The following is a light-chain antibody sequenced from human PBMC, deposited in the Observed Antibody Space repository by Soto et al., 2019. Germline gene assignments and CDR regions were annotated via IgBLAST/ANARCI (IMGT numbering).Light chain of an antibody. CDR1: QSVSSKS. CDR2: AAS. J-gene: IGKJ3*01. Sequence: EIVLTQSPGTLSLSPGERATLSCRASQSVSSKSLAWYQQKPGQAPRLLMYAASSRATEIPDMFSSSGSGKDFTLTISRLEPEDFAVYYCHQYGRSPFTFGPGTKVDIK. V-gene: IGKV3-20*01. CDR3: HQYGRSPFT.